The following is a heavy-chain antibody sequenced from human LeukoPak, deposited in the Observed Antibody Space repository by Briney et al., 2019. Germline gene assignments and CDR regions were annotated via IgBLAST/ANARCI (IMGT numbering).Heavy chain of an antibody. D-gene: IGHD3-3*01. Sequence: SETLSLTCTVSGGSISSGDYYWSWIRQPPGKGLEGIGYIYYSGSTYYNPSLKSRVTISVDTSKNQFSLKLSSVTAADTAVYYCARANYDFWSGYSSYYFDYWGQGTLVTVSS. J-gene: IGHJ4*02. V-gene: IGHV4-30-4*08. CDR1: GGSISSGDYY. CDR2: IYYSGST. CDR3: ARANYDFWSGYSSYYFDY.